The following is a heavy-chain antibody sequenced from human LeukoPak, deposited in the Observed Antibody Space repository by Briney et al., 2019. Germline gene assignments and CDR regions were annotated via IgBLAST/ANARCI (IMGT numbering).Heavy chain of an antibody. Sequence: ASVKVSCKASGYTFTSYGISWVRQAPGQGLEWMGWISAYNGNTNYAQKLQGRVTMTTDTSTSKAYMELRSLRSDDTAVYYCAGSSWYDPDWFDPWGQGTLVTVSS. CDR3: AGSSWYDPDWFDP. V-gene: IGHV1-18*01. CDR2: ISAYNGNT. J-gene: IGHJ5*02. D-gene: IGHD6-13*01. CDR1: GYTFTSYG.